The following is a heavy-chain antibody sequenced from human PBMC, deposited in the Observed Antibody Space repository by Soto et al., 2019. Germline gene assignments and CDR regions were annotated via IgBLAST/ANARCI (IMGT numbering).Heavy chain of an antibody. J-gene: IGHJ4*02. Sequence: PGGSLRLSCAASGVTFKTSEVHWVRQAPGKGLEWLSFIRASDNSIYYADSVEGRFTISGDNAKNSVSLQINSLTVEDTAIYYCASSGWGASGTPYLDFWGQGTLVTVSS. V-gene: IGHV3-48*03. CDR2: IRASDNSI. CDR3: ASSGWGASGTPYLDF. CDR1: GVTFKTSE. D-gene: IGHD1-1*01.